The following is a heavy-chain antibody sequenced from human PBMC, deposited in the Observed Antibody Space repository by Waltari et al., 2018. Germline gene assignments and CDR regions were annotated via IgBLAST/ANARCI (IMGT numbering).Heavy chain of an antibody. CDR1: GGSFSGYY. Sequence: QVQLQQWGAGLLQSSETLSLTCAVYGGSFSGYYWGWVRQPPGKGLEWIGEINHAGYTNNNPSRRSRVTMAADTSKSQFSLKLNAVTAADTAVYYCVRLEDCTGPGGHCYSGDPFALDVWGQGTTVTVSS. CDR2: INHAGYT. J-gene: IGHJ6*02. D-gene: IGHD2-15*01. V-gene: IGHV4-34*02. CDR3: VRLEDCTGPGGHCYSGDPFALDV.